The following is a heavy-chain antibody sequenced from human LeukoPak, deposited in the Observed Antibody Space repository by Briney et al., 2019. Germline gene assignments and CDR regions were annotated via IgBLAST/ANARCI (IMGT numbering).Heavy chain of an antibody. CDR3: ASAMGEENFDY. Sequence: ASVKVSCKASGYTFTSYYMHWVRLAPGQGLEWMGIINPSGGSTSYAQKFQGRVTMTRDTSTSTVYMELSSLRSEDTAVYYCASAMGEENFDYWGQGTLVTVSS. D-gene: IGHD3-16*01. V-gene: IGHV1-46*01. CDR2: INPSGGST. J-gene: IGHJ4*02. CDR1: GYTFTSYY.